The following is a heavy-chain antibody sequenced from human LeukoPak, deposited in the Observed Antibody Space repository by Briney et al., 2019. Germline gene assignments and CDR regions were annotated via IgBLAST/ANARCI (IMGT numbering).Heavy chain of an antibody. CDR1: GGSISSYY. CDR2: IYYSGST. J-gene: IGHJ6*03. D-gene: IGHD6-19*01. CDR3: ARTNSSGSGGYYYYYYMDV. Sequence: KPSETLSLTCTVSGGSISSYYWSWIRQPPGKGLEWIGYIYYSGSTNYNPSLKSRVTISVDTSKNQFSLKLSSVTAADTAVYYCARTNSSGSGGYYYYYYMDVWGKGTTVTVSS. V-gene: IGHV4-59*01.